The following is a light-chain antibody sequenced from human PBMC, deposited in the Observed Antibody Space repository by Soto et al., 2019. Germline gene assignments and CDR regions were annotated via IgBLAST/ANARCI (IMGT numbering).Light chain of an antibody. J-gene: IGLJ1*01. CDR3: SSYASTNSLV. CDR1: SSDIGYYNF. Sequence: QSVLAQPASVSGSPGQSITISCTGSSSDIGYYNFVSWYQQHPGKAPKLLIFGVTNRPSGISDRFSGSKSGATASLPISGLQAEDEADYYCSSYASTNSLVFGTGTKVTVL. V-gene: IGLV2-14*03. CDR2: GVT.